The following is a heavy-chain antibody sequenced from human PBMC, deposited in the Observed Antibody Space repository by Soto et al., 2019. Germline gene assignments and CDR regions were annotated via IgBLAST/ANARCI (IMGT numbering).Heavy chain of an antibody. D-gene: IGHD1-26*01. CDR2: ISSNGGST. CDR3: ARDTISGSYCFDY. J-gene: IGHJ4*02. Sequence: GGSQRISCAAPGLTFRRYVIYWVRQAPGKGLEYVSAISSNGGSTYYANSVKGRFTISRDNSKNTLYLQMGSLRAEDMAVYYCARDTISGSYCFDYWGQGT. CDR1: GLTFRRYV. V-gene: IGHV3-64*01.